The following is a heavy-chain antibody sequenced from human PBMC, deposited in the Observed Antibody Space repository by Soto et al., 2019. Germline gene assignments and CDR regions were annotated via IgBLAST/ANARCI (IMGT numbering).Heavy chain of an antibody. CDR2: ISSSSSYI. J-gene: IGHJ5*02. D-gene: IGHD6-13*01. Sequence: GGLLRLSCAASGFTFSSYSMNWVRQAPGKGLEWVSSISSSSSYIYYADSVKGRFTISRDNAKNSLYLQMNSLRAEDTAVYYCARDPGSSWYGVWFDPWGQGTLVTVSS. CDR3: ARDPGSSWYGVWFDP. V-gene: IGHV3-21*01. CDR1: GFTFSSYS.